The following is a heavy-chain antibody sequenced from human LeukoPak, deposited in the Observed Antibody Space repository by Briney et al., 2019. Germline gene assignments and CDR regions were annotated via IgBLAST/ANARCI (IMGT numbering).Heavy chain of an antibody. J-gene: IGHJ4*02. D-gene: IGHD2-15*01. CDR1: GFTFSSYS. CDR3: AKRTCSGGSCYPYYFDY. V-gene: IGHV3-23*01. Sequence: GGSLRLSCAASGFTFSSYSMNWVRQAPGKGLEWVSAISGSGGSTYYADSVKGRFTISRDNSKNTLYLQMNSLRAEDTAVYYCAKRTCSGGSCYPYYFDYWGQGTLVTVSS. CDR2: ISGSGGST.